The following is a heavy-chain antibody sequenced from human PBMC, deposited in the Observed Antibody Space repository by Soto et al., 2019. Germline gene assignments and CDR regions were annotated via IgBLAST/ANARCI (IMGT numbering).Heavy chain of an antibody. D-gene: IGHD1-1*01. CDR3: ARMRTGNAYNLDF. Sequence: SGPTLVNPTQTLTLTCSFSGFSLTTSGMCVTWIRQPPGKALEWLARIDWDDEKHYNTYLKTRLTISKDTSKHQVVLTMSNMDPVDTATYYCARMRTGNAYNLDFWGQGILVTVSS. CDR2: IDWDDEK. CDR1: GFSLTTSGMC. J-gene: IGHJ4*02. V-gene: IGHV2-70*11.